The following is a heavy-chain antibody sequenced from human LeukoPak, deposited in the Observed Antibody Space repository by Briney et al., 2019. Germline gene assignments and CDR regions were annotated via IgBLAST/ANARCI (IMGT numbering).Heavy chain of an antibody. V-gene: IGHV4-39*06. CDR2: INHSGST. J-gene: IGHJ4*02. Sequence: SETLSLTCTVSGDSISSSSYFWGWIRQPPGKGLEWIGEINHSGSTNYNPSLKSRVTISVDTSKNQFTLKLSSVTAADTAVYYCAKATVTAREIDYWGQGTLVTVSS. D-gene: IGHD4-17*01. CDR3: AKATVTAREIDY. CDR1: GDSISSSSYF.